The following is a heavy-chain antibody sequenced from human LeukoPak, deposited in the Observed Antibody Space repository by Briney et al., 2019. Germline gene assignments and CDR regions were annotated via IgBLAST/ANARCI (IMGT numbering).Heavy chain of an antibody. Sequence: PGGSLRLSCLTSGFTFSTNAMSWVRQAPGKGLEWVSAISGSGGSTYYADSVKGRFTISRDNSKNTLYLQMNSLRAEDTAVYYCAKVFASCSGGSCYPDYFDYWGQGTLVTVSS. CDR2: ISGSGGST. J-gene: IGHJ4*02. V-gene: IGHV3-23*01. CDR3: AKVFASCSGGSCYPDYFDY. CDR1: GFTFSTNA. D-gene: IGHD2-15*01.